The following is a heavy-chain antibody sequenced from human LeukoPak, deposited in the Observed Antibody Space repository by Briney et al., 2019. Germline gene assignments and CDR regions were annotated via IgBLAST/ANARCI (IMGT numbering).Heavy chain of an antibody. J-gene: IGHJ5*02. D-gene: IGHD2-8*01. CDR3: AGQLRVRAGWFDP. CDR1: GVSISSSSYY. V-gene: IGHV4-39*07. Sequence: PSETLSLTCTVSGVSISSSSYYWGWIRQPPGKGLEWIGSIYYSGSTYYIPSLKSRVTISVDRSKNQFSLKLSSVTAADTAVYYCAGQLRVRAGWFDPWGQGTLVTVSS. CDR2: IYYSGST.